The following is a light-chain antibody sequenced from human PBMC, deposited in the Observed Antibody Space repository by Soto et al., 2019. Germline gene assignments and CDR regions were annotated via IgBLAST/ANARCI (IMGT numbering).Light chain of an antibody. CDR1: QSVSSSY. Sequence: EIVLTQSPGTLSLSPGERATLSCRASQSVSSSYLAWYQQKPGQAPRLLIYRTSNRATGIPDRFSGSGSGTDFTLTISRLEPEDSAMYYCQQYGGSPGTFGQGTKVDI. CDR3: QQYGGSPGT. V-gene: IGKV3-20*01. J-gene: IGKJ1*01. CDR2: RTS.